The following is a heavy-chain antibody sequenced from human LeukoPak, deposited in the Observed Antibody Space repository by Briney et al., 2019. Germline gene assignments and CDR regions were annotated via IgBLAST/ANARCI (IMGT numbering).Heavy chain of an antibody. J-gene: IGHJ4*02. CDR1: GFTFSCYA. V-gene: IGHV3-23*01. CDR2: ISGSGGST. CDR3: AKASNPYYDFWSGNYYFDY. D-gene: IGHD3-3*01. Sequence: GGSLRLSCAASGFTFSCYAMSWVRQAPGKGLEWVSAISGSGGSTYYADSVKGRFTISRDNSKNTLYLQMNSLRAEGTAVYYCAKASNPYYDFWSGNYYFDYWGQGTLVTVSS.